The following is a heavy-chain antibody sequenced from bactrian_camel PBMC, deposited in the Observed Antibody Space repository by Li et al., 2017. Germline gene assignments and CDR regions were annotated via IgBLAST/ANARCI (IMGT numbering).Heavy chain of an antibody. D-gene: IGHD6*01. J-gene: IGHJ4*01. Sequence: DVQLVESGGGSVQPGGSLRLSCAASGFAFKENVMNWVRQAPGKELEWVSSISGGGWPSYSDSVEGRFTISRDNAKNTLYPQMNSLKPEDTAVYYCAADGPGGGAWYIDYWGQGTQVTVS. CDR3: AADGPGGGAWYIDY. CDR1: GFAFKENV. V-gene: IGHV3S40*01. CDR2: SISGGGWP.